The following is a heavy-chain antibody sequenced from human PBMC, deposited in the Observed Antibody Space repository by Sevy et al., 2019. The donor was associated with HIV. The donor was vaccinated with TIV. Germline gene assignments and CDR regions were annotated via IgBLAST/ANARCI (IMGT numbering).Heavy chain of an antibody. Sequence: GGSLRLSCAASGLTFSSYSMNWVRQAPGKGLEWVSSISSSSSYIYYADSVKGRFTISRDNAKNSLYLQMNSLRAEDTAVYYCARGSLYYYDSSGYYGSLYWGQGTLVTVSS. V-gene: IGHV3-21*01. CDR1: GLTFSSYS. J-gene: IGHJ4*02. CDR3: ARGSLYYYDSSGYYGSLY. CDR2: ISSSSSYI. D-gene: IGHD3-22*01.